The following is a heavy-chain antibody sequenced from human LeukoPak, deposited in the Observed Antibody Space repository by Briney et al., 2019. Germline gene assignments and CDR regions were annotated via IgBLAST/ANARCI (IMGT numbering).Heavy chain of an antibody. CDR1: GDSISSGDYY. CDR2: ISSSGST. J-gene: IGHJ6*03. Sequence: PSETLSLTCTVSGDSISSGDYYWSWIRQPAGNGLEWIGRISSSGSTNYNPSLKSRVTISVDTSKNHFSLRLSSVTAADTAFYYCARVNRATFYYYIDVWGKGTTVTVSS. CDR3: ARVNRATFYYYIDV. V-gene: IGHV4-61*02. D-gene: IGHD1-26*01.